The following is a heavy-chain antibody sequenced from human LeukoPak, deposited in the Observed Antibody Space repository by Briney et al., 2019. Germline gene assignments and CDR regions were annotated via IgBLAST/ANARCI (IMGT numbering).Heavy chain of an antibody. CDR2: ISYDGSNK. D-gene: IGHD3-22*01. J-gene: IGHJ3*02. CDR1: GFTFSSYA. Sequence: GGSLRLSCAASGFTFSSYAMHWVRQAPGKGLEWVAVISYDGSNKYYADSVKGRFTISRGNSKNTLYLQMNSLRAEDTAVYYCARERGYDSSGYYYPRAAFDIWGQGTMVTVSS. V-gene: IGHV3-30-3*01. CDR3: ARERGYDSSGYYYPRAAFDI.